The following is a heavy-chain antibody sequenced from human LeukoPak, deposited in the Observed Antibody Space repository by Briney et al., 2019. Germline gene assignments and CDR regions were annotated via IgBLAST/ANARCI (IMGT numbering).Heavy chain of an antibody. D-gene: IGHD6-19*01. V-gene: IGHV4-59*08. Sequence: TASETLSLTCTVSGGSISSYYWSWIRQPPGKGLEWIGYIYYSGSTNYNPSLKSRVTISVDTSKNQFSLKLSSVTAADTAVYYCARQRAVAGISSPYYYYYGMDVWGQGTTVTVSS. CDR1: GGSISSYY. J-gene: IGHJ6*02. CDR3: ARQRAVAGISSPYYYYYGMDV. CDR2: IYYSGST.